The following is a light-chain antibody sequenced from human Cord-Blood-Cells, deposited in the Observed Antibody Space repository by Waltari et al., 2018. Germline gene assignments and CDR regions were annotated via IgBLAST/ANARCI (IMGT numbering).Light chain of an antibody. Sequence: QSALTQPASVSGSPGQSITIPCTGTSSYVGSYNLASWYQQHPGKAPKLMIYEGSKRTSGVSNRFSGSKSGNTASLTISGLQAEDEVDYYCCSYAGSSTYVFGTGTKVTVL. V-gene: IGLV2-23*01. CDR2: EGS. CDR1: SSYVGSYNL. J-gene: IGLJ1*01. CDR3: CSYAGSSTYV.